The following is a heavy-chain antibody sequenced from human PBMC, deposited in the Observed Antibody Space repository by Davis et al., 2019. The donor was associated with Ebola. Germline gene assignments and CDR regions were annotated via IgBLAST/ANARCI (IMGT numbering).Heavy chain of an antibody. J-gene: IGHJ1*01. D-gene: IGHD3-10*01. Sequence: PGGSLRLSCAASGFTFNNYAMSWVRQAPGKGLQWVSALRATSTTIYYADSVKGRFTISRDNSKDTLYLQMNSLRAEDTAVYYCAKEGEYYGSGRRTEHWGQGTLVTVSS. CDR3: AKEGEYYGSGRRTEH. V-gene: IGHV3-23*01. CDR2: LRATSTTI. CDR1: GFTFNNYA.